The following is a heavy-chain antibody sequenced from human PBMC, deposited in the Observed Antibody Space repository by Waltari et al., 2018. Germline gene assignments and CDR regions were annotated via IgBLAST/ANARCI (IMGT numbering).Heavy chain of an antibody. CDR1: GGSISSGRYY. D-gene: IGHD3-3*01. Sequence: QVQLQESGPGLVKPSQTLSLTCTVSGGSISSGRYYWSWIRQPAGKGLEGIGRIYTSGSTNYNPSLKSRVTISVDTSKNQFSLKLSSVTAADTAVYYCAREGYGGDFWSGDYYYYYYMDVWGKGTMVTVSS. V-gene: IGHV4-61*02. CDR3: AREGYGGDFWSGDYYYYYYMDV. CDR2: IYTSGST. J-gene: IGHJ6*03.